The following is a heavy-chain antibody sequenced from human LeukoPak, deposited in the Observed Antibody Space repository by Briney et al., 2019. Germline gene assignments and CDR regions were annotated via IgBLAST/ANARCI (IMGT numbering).Heavy chain of an antibody. CDR2: IYSGGST. CDR3: AREDPGRIAADC. V-gene: IGHV3-53*01. CDR1: GFTVSSNY. J-gene: IGHJ4*02. Sequence: GGSLRLSCAASGFTVSSNYMSWVRQAPGKGLEWVSVIYSGGSTYYADSVKGRFTISRDNAKNSLFLQMNSLRAEDTAMYYCAREDPGRIAADCWGQGTLVTVSS. D-gene: IGHD2-15*01.